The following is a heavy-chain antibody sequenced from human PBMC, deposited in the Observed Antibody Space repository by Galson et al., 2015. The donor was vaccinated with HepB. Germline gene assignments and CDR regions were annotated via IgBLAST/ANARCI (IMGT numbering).Heavy chain of an antibody. V-gene: IGHV3-23*01. CDR1: GFTLTSYA. Sequence: LRLSCAASGFTLTSYAMSWVRQAPGKGLEWVSAISEAYGHTYYADSVKGRFTISSDSSKNTVYLQMNSLRGEDTAIYYCAKCFTAGGDCRHDCWGQGTLVTVSS. J-gene: IGHJ4*02. D-gene: IGHD2-21*01. CDR2: ISEAYGHT. CDR3: AKCFTAGGDCRHDC.